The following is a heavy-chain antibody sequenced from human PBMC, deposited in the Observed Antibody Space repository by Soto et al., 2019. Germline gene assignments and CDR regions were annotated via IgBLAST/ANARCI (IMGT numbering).Heavy chain of an antibody. J-gene: IGHJ4*02. CDR2: ISGSGGST. V-gene: IGHV3-23*01. Sequence: GGSLRLSCAASGFTFSSYAMSWVRQAPGKGLEWVSAISGSGGSTYYADSVKGRFTISRDNSKNTLYLQMNSLRAEDTAVYDCAKGELPGYSSSWYSGPQGYYFDYWGQGTLVTVSS. D-gene: IGHD6-13*01. CDR3: AKGELPGYSSSWYSGPQGYYFDY. CDR1: GFTFSSYA.